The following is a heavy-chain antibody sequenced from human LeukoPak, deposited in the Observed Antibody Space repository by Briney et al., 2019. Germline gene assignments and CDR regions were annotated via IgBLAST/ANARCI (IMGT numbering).Heavy chain of an antibody. D-gene: IGHD6-19*01. CDR3: AKESSGWRGNFDY. CDR2: ISGTSGNT. CDR1: GFTFSIYA. Sequence: GGSLRLSCAASGFTFSIYAMGWVRQAPGKGLELVSGISGTSGNTIYADSVKGRLTISRDNSKNTLYLQMNGLRAEDTAVYYCAKESSGWRGNFDYWGQGSLVTVSS. J-gene: IGHJ4*02. V-gene: IGHV3-23*01.